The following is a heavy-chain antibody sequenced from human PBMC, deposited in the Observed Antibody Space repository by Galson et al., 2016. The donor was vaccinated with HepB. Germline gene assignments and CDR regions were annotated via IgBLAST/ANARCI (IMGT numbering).Heavy chain of an antibody. CDR2: MSVDGSNK. Sequence: SLRLSCAASGFTFSNYGMHWVRQAPGKGLEWVAVMSVDGSNKYYADSVKGRFIISRDNSKNTLCLQMNSLRAEDTAVYFCAKGHSQTYYYYYGMDVWGQGTLLTVSS. CDR1: GFTFSNYG. D-gene: IGHD1-26*01. V-gene: IGHV3-30*18. CDR3: AKGHSQTYYYYYGMDV. J-gene: IGHJ6*02.